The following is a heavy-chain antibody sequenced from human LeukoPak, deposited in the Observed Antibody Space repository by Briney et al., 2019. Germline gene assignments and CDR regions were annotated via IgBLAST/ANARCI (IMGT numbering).Heavy chain of an antibody. CDR2: INDSGRI. CDR3: ARRWNYGRNYYIDV. V-gene: IGHV4-34*01. D-gene: IGHD1-7*01. CDR1: GGSFSNYY. J-gene: IGHJ6*03. Sequence: SETLSLTCAVYGGSFSNYYWSWIRQPPGRGLEWIGEINDSGRINYNPSLMSRVTISVDTSKNQFSLRLTSVTARDTAVYYCARRWNYGRNYYIDVWGKGATVSVSS.